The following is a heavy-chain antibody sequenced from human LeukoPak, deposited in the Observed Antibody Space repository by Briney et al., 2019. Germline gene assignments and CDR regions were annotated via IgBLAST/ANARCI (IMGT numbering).Heavy chain of an antibody. CDR1: GGSISNYY. J-gene: IGHJ4*02. Sequence: KPSETLSLTCTVSGGSISNYYWSWIRQPPGKGLEWLGYVYNSGSTHYNPSLKSRVTMSVDTSKNQFSLKLSSVTAADTAVYYCARVSGAAAGMSFDYWGQGTLVTVSS. D-gene: IGHD6-13*01. V-gene: IGHV4-59*12. CDR2: VYNSGST. CDR3: ARVSGAAAGMSFDY.